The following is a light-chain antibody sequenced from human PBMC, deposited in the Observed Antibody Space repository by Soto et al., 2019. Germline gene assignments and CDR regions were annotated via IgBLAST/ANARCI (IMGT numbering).Light chain of an antibody. Sequence: EIVLTQSPATLSVSPGERATLSCGASDTVDFSQIAWYQQRPGLAPRLLIYRGSYRAAGVPARFAGSGSGTDFTRTISRLEPEDFAIYYWPAFWGSPHIFGQGTKVEIK. J-gene: IGKJ2*01. V-gene: IGKV3D-20*01. CDR1: DTVDFSQ. CDR3: PAFWGSPHI. CDR2: RGS.